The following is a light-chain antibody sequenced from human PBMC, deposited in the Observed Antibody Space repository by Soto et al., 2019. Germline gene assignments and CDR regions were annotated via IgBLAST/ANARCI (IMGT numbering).Light chain of an antibody. J-gene: IGKJ5*01. CDR1: QSISTF. V-gene: IGKV1-39*01. CDR3: QQSYSSPPIT. Sequence: DLQLTQSPSSLSASVGDRVTITCRASQSISTFLNWYQQKRGKAPELLIYAASNLQSGVPSRFSGSGSRTEFTLTISSLQPEDFATYYCQQSYSSPPITFGQGTRLEI. CDR2: AAS.